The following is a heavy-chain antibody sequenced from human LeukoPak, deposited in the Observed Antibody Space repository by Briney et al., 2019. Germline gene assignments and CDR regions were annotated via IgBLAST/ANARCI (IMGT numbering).Heavy chain of an antibody. J-gene: IGHJ4*02. CDR1: GYTFTSYG. Sequence: GASVKVSCKASGYTFTSYGISWVRQAPGQGLEWMGWISDYSGNTNYAQKLQGRVTMTTDTSTSTAYMELRSLRSDDTAVYYCARDSGLSGGSWPLDYWGQGTLVTVSS. CDR2: ISDYSGNT. CDR3: ARDSGLSGGSWPLDY. V-gene: IGHV1-18*01. D-gene: IGHD2-15*01.